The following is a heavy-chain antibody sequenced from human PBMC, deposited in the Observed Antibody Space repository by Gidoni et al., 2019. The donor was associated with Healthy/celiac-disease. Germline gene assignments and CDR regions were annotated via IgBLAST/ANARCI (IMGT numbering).Heavy chain of an antibody. CDR3: ARDTTGYSSGWASYYGMDV. V-gene: IGHV3-7*01. D-gene: IGHD6-19*01. CDR2: IKQDGSEK. Sequence: EVQLVESGGGLVQPGGSLRLSCAASGLTFSSCWISWVRQAPGKGLEWVANIKQDGSEKYYVDSVKGRFTISRDNAKNSLYLQMNSLRAEDTAVYYCARDTTGYSSGWASYYGMDVWGQGTTVTVSS. CDR1: GLTFSSCW. J-gene: IGHJ6*02.